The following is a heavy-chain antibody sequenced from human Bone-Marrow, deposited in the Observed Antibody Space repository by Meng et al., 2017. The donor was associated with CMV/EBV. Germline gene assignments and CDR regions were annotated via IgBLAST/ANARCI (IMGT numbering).Heavy chain of an antibody. CDR2: IIPIFGTA. V-gene: IGHV1-69*05. CDR3: ARDMAAAGKGFDP. D-gene: IGHD6-13*01. CDR1: GYTFTGYY. J-gene: IGHJ5*02. Sequence: SVKVSCKASGYTFTGYYMHWVRQAPGQGLEWMGGIIPIFGTANYAQKFQGRVTITMDESTTTAYMELSSLKFGDTAVYYCARDMAAAGKGFDPWGQGTLVTVSS.